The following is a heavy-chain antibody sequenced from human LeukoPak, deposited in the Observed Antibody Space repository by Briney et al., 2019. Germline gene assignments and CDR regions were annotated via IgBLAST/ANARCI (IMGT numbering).Heavy chain of an antibody. V-gene: IGHV3-74*01. CDR2: SKNDGSST. CDR1: GFTSSGEW. Sequence: GGSLRLSCAVSGFTSSGEWMHWVRQAAGKGLMWVSRSKNDGSSTSYAASVKGRFTISRDNAKNTLYLQMNSLRAEDTAVYYCARELPRIGGQTDASHIWGQGTMVTVS. D-gene: IGHD3-16*01. CDR3: ARELPRIGGQTDASHI. J-gene: IGHJ3*02.